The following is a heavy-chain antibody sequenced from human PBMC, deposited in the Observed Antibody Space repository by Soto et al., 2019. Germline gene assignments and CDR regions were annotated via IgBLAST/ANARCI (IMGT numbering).Heavy chain of an antibody. CDR2: INPNSGGT. J-gene: IGHJ5*02. V-gene: IGHV1-2*02. CDR1: GYTFTGYY. Sequence: QVQLVQSGAEVKKPGASVKVSCKASGYTFTGYYMHWVRQAPGQGLEWMGWINPNSGGTNHAQKFQGRVTMTRDSSISTAYMELSRLRSDDTAVYYCARCSSSWWVNWFDPWGQGTLVTVSS. D-gene: IGHD6-13*01. CDR3: ARCSSSWWVNWFDP.